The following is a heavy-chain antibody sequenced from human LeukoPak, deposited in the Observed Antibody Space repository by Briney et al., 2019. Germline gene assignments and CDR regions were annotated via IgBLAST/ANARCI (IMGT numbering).Heavy chain of an antibody. CDR3: ARRGVRGDLDY. Sequence: PSETLSLTCTVSGGSISSSSYYWGWIRQPPGKGLEWIGSIYYSGSTYYNPSLKSQVTISVDTSKNQFSLKLSSVTAADTAVYYCARRGVRGDLDYWGQGTLVTVSS. V-gene: IGHV4-39*01. CDR1: GGSISSSSYY. CDR2: IYYSGST. D-gene: IGHD3-10*01. J-gene: IGHJ4*02.